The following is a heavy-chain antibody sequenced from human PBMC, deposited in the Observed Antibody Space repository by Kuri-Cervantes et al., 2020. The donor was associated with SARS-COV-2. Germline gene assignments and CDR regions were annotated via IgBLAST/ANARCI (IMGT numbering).Heavy chain of an antibody. J-gene: IGHJ5*02. V-gene: IGHV1-2*02. CDR1: GYTFTGYY. CDR3: ARGFIAAAGTDNWFDP. D-gene: IGHD6-13*01. CDR2: INPNSSGT. Sequence: ASVKVSCKASGYTFTGYYMHWVRQAPGQGLEWMGWINPNSSGTNYAQKFQGRVTMTRDTSISTAYMELSRLRSDDTAVYYCARGFIAAAGTDNWFDPWGQGTLVTVSS.